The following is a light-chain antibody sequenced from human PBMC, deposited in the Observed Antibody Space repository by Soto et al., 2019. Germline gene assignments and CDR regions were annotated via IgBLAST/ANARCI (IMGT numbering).Light chain of an antibody. J-gene: IGKJ2*01. CDR1: QSISSW. CDR2: DAS. Sequence: DIQMTQSPSTLSASVGDRVTITCRASQSISSWLAWYQQKPGKAPKLLIYDASSLQSGVPSRFSGSGSGTEFTLTLASLQPDDFATYYCQQYVSYSPSAFRQGTKLEIK. V-gene: IGKV1-5*01. CDR3: QQYVSYSPSA.